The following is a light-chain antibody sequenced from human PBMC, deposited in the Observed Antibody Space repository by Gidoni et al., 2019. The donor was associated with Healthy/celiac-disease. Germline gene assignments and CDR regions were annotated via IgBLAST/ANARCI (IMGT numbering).Light chain of an antibody. CDR3: QSYDSSLSGWV. CDR1: SSNIGAGYD. V-gene: IGLV1-40*01. CDR2: GNS. J-gene: IGLJ3*02. Sequence: QSVLTQPPSVSGAPGQRVTISCTGSSSNIGAGYDVHGYQQLPGTAPKLRSYGNSNRPSGVPDRFSGSKSGTSASLAITGLQADDDADYYCQSYDSSLSGWVFGGGTKLTVL.